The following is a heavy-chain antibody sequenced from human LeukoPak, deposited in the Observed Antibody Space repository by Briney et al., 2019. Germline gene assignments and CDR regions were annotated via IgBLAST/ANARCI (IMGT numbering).Heavy chain of an antibody. CDR3: ARTSVGYSCS. J-gene: IGHJ4*02. D-gene: IGHD6-13*01. CDR2: IYHSGST. Sequence: SETLSLTCTVSGYSISSGYYWGWIRQPPGKGLEWIGSIYHSGSTYYNPSLKSRVTISVDTSKNQFSLKLSSVTAADTAVYYCARTSVGYSCSWGKGTLVTVSS. CDR1: GYSISSGYY. V-gene: IGHV4-38-2*02.